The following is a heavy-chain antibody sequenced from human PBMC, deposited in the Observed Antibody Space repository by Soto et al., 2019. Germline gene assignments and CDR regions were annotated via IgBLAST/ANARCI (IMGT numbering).Heavy chain of an antibody. CDR1: GFTFTSSA. J-gene: IGHJ4*02. CDR2: IVVGSGNT. V-gene: IGHV1-58*01. CDR3: AALAPTRVVVTFDY. D-gene: IGHD3-22*01. Sequence: GASVKVSCKASGFTFTSSAVQWVRQARGQRLEWIGWIVVGSGNTNYAQKLQERVTITRDISTSTAYMELSSLRSEDTAVYYCAALAPTRVVVTFDYWGQGPMVTVSS.